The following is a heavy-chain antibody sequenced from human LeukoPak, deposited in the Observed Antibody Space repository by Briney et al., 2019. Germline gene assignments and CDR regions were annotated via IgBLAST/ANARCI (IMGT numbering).Heavy chain of an antibody. CDR1: GGSIDNHY. D-gene: IGHD3-10*01. V-gene: IGHV4-59*11. CDR3: ARGPNYYNSYDS. Sequence: SETLSLTCTVSGGSIDNHYWSWIRQSPEKGLEWIAYIYYTGTTYYNPSLKSRVTISVDTPNNYFSLNMRSVTAADTAVYYCARGPNYYNSYDSWGEGTLVTVSS. CDR2: IYYTGTT. J-gene: IGHJ4*02.